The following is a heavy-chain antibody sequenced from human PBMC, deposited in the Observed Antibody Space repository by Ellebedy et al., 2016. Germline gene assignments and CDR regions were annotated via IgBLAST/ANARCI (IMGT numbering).Heavy chain of an antibody. CDR2: IRDKPNNYTT. V-gene: IGHV3-72*01. CDR1: GFTFGDYY. J-gene: IGHJ4*02. D-gene: IGHD6-19*01. Sequence: GESLKISCAVSGFTFGDYYMDWVRQAPGKGLEWVARIRDKPNNYTTEYAASVKGRFTISGDDSENSLFLQMNSLKTEDTAVYYCGRGAGDWGQGTLVTVSS. CDR3: GRGAGD.